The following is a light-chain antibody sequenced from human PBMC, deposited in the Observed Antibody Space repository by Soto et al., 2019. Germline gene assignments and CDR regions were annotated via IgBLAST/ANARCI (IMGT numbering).Light chain of an antibody. V-gene: IGKV3-20*01. CDR2: GAA. CDR1: QSVSSSY. Sequence: DIVLTQSPGTLDLSLGERATLSCRPSQSVSSSYLACYQQKPGQAPRLLIYGAANRATGIPDRFSGSGSGTDFTLTISRLEPEDFAVYYCQQYGRSPPWTFGQVTKV. J-gene: IGKJ1*01. CDR3: QQYGRSPPWT.